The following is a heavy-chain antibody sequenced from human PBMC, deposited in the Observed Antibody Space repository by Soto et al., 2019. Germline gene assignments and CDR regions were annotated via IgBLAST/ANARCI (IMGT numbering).Heavy chain of an antibody. CDR2: ISGSGGST. D-gene: IGHD6-13*01. J-gene: IGHJ3*02. Sequence: GGSLRLSCAASGFTFSSYAMSWVRLAPGKGLEWVSAISGSGGSTYYADSVKGRFTISGDKSKNTLYLQMNSLRAEDTAVYYCSNGGGIGAAGTSGSFDIWGRGAMVPVAS. V-gene: IGHV3-23*01. CDR1: GFTFSSYA. CDR3: SNGGGIGAAGTSGSFDI.